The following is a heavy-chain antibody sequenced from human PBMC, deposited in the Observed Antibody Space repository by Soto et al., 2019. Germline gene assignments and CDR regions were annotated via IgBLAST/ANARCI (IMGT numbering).Heavy chain of an antibody. J-gene: IGHJ4*02. Sequence: PSETLSLTCAVSGGSISSGGYSWSWIRQPPGKGLEWIGYIYHSGSTYYNPSLKSRVTISVDTSKNQFSLKLSSVTAADTAVYYCARGGGEEYSYGPFDYWGQGTLITVS. D-gene: IGHD5-18*01. V-gene: IGHV4-30-2*01. CDR1: GGSISSGGYS. CDR2: IYHSGST. CDR3: ARGGGEEYSYGPFDY.